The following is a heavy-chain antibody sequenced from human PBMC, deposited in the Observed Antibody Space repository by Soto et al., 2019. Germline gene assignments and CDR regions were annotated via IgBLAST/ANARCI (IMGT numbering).Heavy chain of an antibody. V-gene: IGHV3-30-3*01. CDR1: GFTFSSYA. J-gene: IGHJ5*02. CDR2: ISYDGSNK. Sequence: QVQLVESGGGVVQPGRSLRLSCAASGFTFSSYAMHWVRQAPGKGLEWVAVISYDGSNKYYADSVKGRFTISRDNAKNTLYLQMNSLRAEYTAVYYCARDYGDLNWFDPWGQGTLVTFSS. D-gene: IGHD4-17*01. CDR3: ARDYGDLNWFDP.